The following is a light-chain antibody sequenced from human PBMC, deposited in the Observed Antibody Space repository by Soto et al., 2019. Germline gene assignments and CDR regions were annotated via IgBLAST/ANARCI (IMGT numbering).Light chain of an antibody. CDR3: QQYGSSPPLT. J-gene: IGKJ4*01. CDR1: QSVSSSH. Sequence: EIVLTQSPGTLSLSPGERATLLCRASQSVSSSHLAWYQQKPGQAPRLLIYGASNRATGIPDSFSGSGSGTDFTLTISRLEPEDFAVYYCQQYGSSPPLTFGGGTKVEI. CDR2: GAS. V-gene: IGKV3-20*01.